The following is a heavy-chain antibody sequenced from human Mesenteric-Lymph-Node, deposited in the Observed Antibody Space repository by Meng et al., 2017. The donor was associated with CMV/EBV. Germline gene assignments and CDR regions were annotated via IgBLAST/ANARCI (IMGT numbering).Heavy chain of an antibody. CDR2: INHSGST. V-gene: IGHV4-34*01. CDR3: AKIVAAPPRGRLYYSYGMDV. CDR1: GGAFSGTY. J-gene: IGHJ6*02. Sequence: SQTLSLTCAVYGGAFSGTYWSWIRQTPGKGLEWIGEINHSGSTNYNPSLKSRINISVDTSKNQFSLNVSSVSAADTAVYYCAKIVAAPPRGRLYYSYGMDVWGQGTTVTVSS. D-gene: IGHD6-13*01.